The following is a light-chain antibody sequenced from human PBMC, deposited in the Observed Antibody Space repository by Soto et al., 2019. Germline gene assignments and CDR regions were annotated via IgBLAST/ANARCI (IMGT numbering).Light chain of an antibody. CDR3: HQYRDWPLT. V-gene: IGKV3-15*01. J-gene: IGKJ4*01. CDR2: GVS. CDR1: EDIGNN. Sequence: EIVMTQSPVTLSLSPGERATLSCRASEDIGNNLGWYQLKPGQPPRLLIFGVSTRATNMASRFGGTVSGTEFTLTITSLQSGDFATYSCHQYRDWPLTFGGGTKVEI.